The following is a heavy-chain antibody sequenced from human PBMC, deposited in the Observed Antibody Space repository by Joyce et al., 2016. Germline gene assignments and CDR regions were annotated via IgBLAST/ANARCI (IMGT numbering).Heavy chain of an antibody. J-gene: IGHJ4*02. V-gene: IGHV4-38-2*02. Sequence: QVQLQESGPGLVKPSETLSLNCSVSGYSIRSGYYWGWIREPPGKGLEWIGNVFHGGETYYNPSLKRRAAISVDTSKNQFSLKLTSVTAADTAVYYCAREGTKGLGWGQGTLVTVSS. CDR1: GYSIRSGYY. D-gene: IGHD1-7*01. CDR3: AREGTKGLG. CDR2: VFHGGET.